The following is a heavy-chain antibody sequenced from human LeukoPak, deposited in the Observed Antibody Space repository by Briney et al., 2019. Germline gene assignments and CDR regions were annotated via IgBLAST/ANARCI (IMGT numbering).Heavy chain of an antibody. J-gene: IGHJ4*02. D-gene: IGHD2-2*02. CDR1: GFSFSNTW. Sequence: PGGSLRLSCAASGFSFSNTWMAWVRQAPGKGLEWVSYISSSGSTIYYADSVKGRFTISRDNAKNSLYLQMNSLRAEDTAVYYCARDEPHTRIPSFDYWGQETLVTVSS. V-gene: IGHV3-11*04. CDR2: ISSSGSTI. CDR3: ARDEPHTRIPSFDY.